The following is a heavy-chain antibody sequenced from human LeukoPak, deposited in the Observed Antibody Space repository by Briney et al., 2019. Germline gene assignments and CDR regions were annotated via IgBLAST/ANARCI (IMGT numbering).Heavy chain of an antibody. Sequence: GGSLRLSCAASGFTVSSNYMSWVRQAPGKGLEWVSVIYSGGSTYYADSVKGRFTISRDNSKNTLYLQMNSLRAEDTAVYYCARSQYYYDSSGFEFDYWGQGTLVTVSS. J-gene: IGHJ4*02. V-gene: IGHV3-53*01. CDR1: GFTVSSNY. CDR3: ARSQYYYDSSGFEFDY. D-gene: IGHD3-22*01. CDR2: IYSGGST.